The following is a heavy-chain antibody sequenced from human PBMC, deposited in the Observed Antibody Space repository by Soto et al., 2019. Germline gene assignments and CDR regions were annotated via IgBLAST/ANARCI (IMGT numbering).Heavy chain of an antibody. Sequence: PGQGLEWMGGIIPIFGTANYAQKFQGRVTITADESTSTAYMELSSLRSEDTAVYYCARASGGHSGWGHWSDPWGQGTLVTVSS. D-gene: IGHD2-21*02. J-gene: IGHJ5*02. CDR3: ARASGGHSGWGHWSDP. CDR2: IIPIFGTA. V-gene: IGHV1-69*01.